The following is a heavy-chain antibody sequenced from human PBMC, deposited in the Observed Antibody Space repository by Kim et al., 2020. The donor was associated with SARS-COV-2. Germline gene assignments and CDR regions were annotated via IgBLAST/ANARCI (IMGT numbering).Heavy chain of an antibody. CDR2: ISGSGGST. D-gene: IGHD6-13*01. CDR3: ARKYSSSPYYYGMDV. V-gene: IGHV3-23*01. Sequence: GGSLRLSCAASGFTFSSYAMSWVRQAPGKGLEWVSAISGSGGSTYYADSVKGRFTISRDNSKNTLYLQMNSLRAEDTAVYYCARKYSSSPYYYGMDVWGQGTTVPLSS. J-gene: IGHJ6*02. CDR1: GFTFSSYA.